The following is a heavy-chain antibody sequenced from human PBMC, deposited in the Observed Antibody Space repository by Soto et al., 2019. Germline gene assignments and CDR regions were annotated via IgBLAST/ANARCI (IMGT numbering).Heavy chain of an antibody. D-gene: IGHD6-19*01. CDR3: TSDVAGTFVHMDV. V-gene: IGHV3-15*01. Sequence: GGSLRLSCAASGFTFSNAWMSWVRQAPGKGLEWVGRIKSKTDGGTTDYAAPVKGRFTISRDDSKNTLYLQMNSLKTEDTAVYYCTSDVAGTFVHMDVWGKGTTVTVSS. J-gene: IGHJ6*03. CDR1: GFTFSNAW. CDR2: IKSKTDGGTT.